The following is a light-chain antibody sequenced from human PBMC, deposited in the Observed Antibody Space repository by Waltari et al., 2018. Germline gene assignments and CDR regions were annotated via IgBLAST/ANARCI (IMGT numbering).Light chain of an antibody. J-gene: IGLJ1*01. CDR3: ATWDDSLSGYV. Sequence: QSVLTQPPSASGTPGQRVTISCSGTSSNIGRNYVFWFHQLPGTAPKVLIYKDKRRPWGVPDRFSGSKSGTSASLAISGLRSEEEADYYCATWDDSLSGYVFGSGTKVAVL. CDR1: SSNIGRNY. CDR2: KDK. V-gene: IGLV1-47*01.